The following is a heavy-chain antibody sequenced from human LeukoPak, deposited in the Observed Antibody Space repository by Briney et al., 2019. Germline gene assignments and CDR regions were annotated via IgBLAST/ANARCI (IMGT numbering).Heavy chain of an antibody. J-gene: IGHJ4*02. CDR3: ARDRGITGTPFDY. CDR2: IIPILGIA. Sequence: SVKVSCKASGGTFSSYAISWVRQAPGQGLEWMGRIIPILGIANYAQKFQGRVTITADKSTSTAYMELSSLRSEDTAVYYCARDRGITGTPFDYWGQGTLVTVSS. V-gene: IGHV1-69*04. CDR1: GGTFSSYA. D-gene: IGHD1-20*01.